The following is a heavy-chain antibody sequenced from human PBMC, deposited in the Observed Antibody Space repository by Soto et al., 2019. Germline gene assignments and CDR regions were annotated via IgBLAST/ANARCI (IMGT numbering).Heavy chain of an antibody. V-gene: IGHV4-59*08. Sequence: SETLSLTCTVSGDSLSTYYWNWIRQPPGKGLEWIGYIYYSGSTNYSPSLKSRVAISVDTSKNQFSLKLSSVTAADTAVYYYARHVANVAAIDYWGQGTLVTVSS. J-gene: IGHJ4*02. D-gene: IGHD3-10*02. CDR1: GDSLSTYY. CDR3: ARHVANVAAIDY. CDR2: IYYSGST.